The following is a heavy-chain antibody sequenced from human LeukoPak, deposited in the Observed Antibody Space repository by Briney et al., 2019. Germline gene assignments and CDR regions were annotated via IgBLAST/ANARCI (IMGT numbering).Heavy chain of an antibody. D-gene: IGHD4-23*01. CDR3: ARQYDGNLYLLYMDV. J-gene: IGHJ6*03. CDR2: ITRTGGT. V-gene: IGHV4-38-2*02. Sequence: SEPLSLTCTVSGYSISSGYLWGWIRPAPGKGLEWIASITRTGGTYYSPSLKSRVTISVDTSRNQFSLRLTSVTAPDAAVYFCARQYDGNLYLLYMDVWGKGTTVTVSS. CDR1: GYSISSGYL.